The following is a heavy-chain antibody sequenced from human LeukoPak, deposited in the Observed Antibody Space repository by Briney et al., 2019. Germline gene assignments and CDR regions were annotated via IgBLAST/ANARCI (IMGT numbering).Heavy chain of an antibody. CDR3: AREVPADSWFDP. Sequence: SETLSLTCTVSGGSISSGDYYWSWIRQPPGKGLEWIGYIYYSGSTNYNPSLKSRVTISVDTSKNQFSLKLSSVTAADTAVYYCAREVPADSWFDPWGQGTLVTVSS. CDR1: GGSISSGDYY. V-gene: IGHV4-61*08. CDR2: IYYSGST. D-gene: IGHD2-2*01. J-gene: IGHJ5*02.